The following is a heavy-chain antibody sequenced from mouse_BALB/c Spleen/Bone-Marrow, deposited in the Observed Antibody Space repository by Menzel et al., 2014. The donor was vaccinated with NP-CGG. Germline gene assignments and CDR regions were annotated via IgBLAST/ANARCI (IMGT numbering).Heavy chain of an antibody. CDR1: GFNIKDTY. CDR3: AGLRPRFEFAY. J-gene: IGHJ3*01. CDR2: IDPANGNT. Sequence: EVQLQESGAELVKPGALVKLSCTASGFNIKDTYMHWVKQRPEQGLEWIGRIDPANGNTKYDPKFQGKATITADTSSNTAYLQLSSLTSEDTAVYYCAGLRPRFEFAYWGQGTLVTVSA. D-gene: IGHD2-4*01. V-gene: IGHV14-3*02.